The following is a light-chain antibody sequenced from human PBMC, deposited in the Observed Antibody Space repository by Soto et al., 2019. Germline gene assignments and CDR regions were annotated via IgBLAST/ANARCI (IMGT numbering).Light chain of an antibody. V-gene: IGKV3-15*01. Sequence: EIVMTQSPATLSVSPGERATLSCRASQSVSSYLAGYRRKPCQPPRVLIDGASTRATGIPGRFSGSRFGTEYTFTINNLQSEDLAVYYFQQYNEWPTFGQGTKVEVK. CDR1: QSVSSY. CDR2: GAS. J-gene: IGKJ1*01. CDR3: QQYNEWPT.